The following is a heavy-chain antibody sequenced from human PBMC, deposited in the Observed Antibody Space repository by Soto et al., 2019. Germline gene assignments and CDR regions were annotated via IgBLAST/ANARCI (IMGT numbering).Heavy chain of an antibody. J-gene: IGHJ3*01. CDR1: GGSISSGGYS. Sequence: QLQLQESGSGLVKPSQTLSLTCAVSGGSISSGGYSWSWIRQPPGKCLEWIGYIYHSGSTYYNTSLKSRVTISVDRSKNQCSLKLSSVTAADTAVYYCARYSTMNPRDAFDLWGQGTMVTVSS. CDR3: ARYSTMNPRDAFDL. D-gene: IGHD5-12*01. CDR2: IYHSGST. V-gene: IGHV4-30-2*01.